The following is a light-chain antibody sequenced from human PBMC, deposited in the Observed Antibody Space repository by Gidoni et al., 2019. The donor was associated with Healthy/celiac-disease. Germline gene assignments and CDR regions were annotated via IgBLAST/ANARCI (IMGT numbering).Light chain of an antibody. CDR2: GAS. J-gene: IGKJ1*01. Sequence: EIVLTQSPGTLSLSPGERATLSCRASQSVSSSYLSCYQQKPGQAPRLLIYGASSRATVIPDSFSGSGSGTDFTLTISRLEPEDFAVYYCQQYGSSSTWTFGQGTKVEIQ. V-gene: IGKV3-20*01. CDR3: QQYGSSSTWT. CDR1: QSVSSSY.